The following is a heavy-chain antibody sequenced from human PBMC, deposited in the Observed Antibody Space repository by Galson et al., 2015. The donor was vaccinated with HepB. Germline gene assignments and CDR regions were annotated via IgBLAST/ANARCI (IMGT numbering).Heavy chain of an antibody. Sequence: SVKVSCKASGYTFTGYYMHWVRQAPGQGLEWMGWINPNSGGTNYAQKFQGWVTMTRDTSISTAYMELSRLRSDDTAVYYCARDLVGIGELFSYSPNYYYGMDVWGQGTTVTVSS. CDR2: INPNSGGT. J-gene: IGHJ6*02. D-gene: IGHD3-10*01. V-gene: IGHV1-2*04. CDR3: ARDLVGIGELFSYSPNYYYGMDV. CDR1: GYTFTGYY.